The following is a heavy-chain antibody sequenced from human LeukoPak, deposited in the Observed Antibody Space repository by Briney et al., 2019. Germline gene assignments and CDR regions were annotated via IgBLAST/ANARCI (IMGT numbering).Heavy chain of an antibody. V-gene: IGHV1-2*04. CDR2: INPNSGGT. Sequence: ASVKVSCKASGYTFTDYYIHWVRQAPGQGLEWMGWINPNSGGTEYAQKFQGWVTMTRDTSNSTAYMELTRLRSDDTAVYYCARASAFEGYFDYWGQGTLVTVPS. J-gene: IGHJ4*02. D-gene: IGHD3-3*01. CDR1: GYTFTDYY. CDR3: ARASAFEGYFDY.